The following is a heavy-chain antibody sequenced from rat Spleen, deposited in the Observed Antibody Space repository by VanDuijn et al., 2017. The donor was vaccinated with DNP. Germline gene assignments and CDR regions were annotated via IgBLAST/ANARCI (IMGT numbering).Heavy chain of an antibody. J-gene: IGHJ2*01. CDR3: VRPHYYYGSYPHY. CDR1: GLIFSNYD. CDR2: ISTDGDST. V-gene: IGHV5-25*01. Sequence: EVQLVESGGGLVQPGRSLKVSCAASGLIFSNYDMAWVRQAPAKGLEWVASISTDGDSTYYRDSVKGRFTVSRDNAKSTLYLQMNSLRSEDTATYHCVRPHYYYGSYPHYWGQGVMVTVSS. D-gene: IGHD1-12*02.